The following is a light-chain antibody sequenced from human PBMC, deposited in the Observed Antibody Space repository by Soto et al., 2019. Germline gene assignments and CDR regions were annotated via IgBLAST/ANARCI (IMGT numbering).Light chain of an antibody. CDR3: QQRSNWPIT. CDR2: DAS. J-gene: IGKJ5*01. V-gene: IGKV3-11*01. Sequence: ETVMTLSPGTLSVSPGERATLSCRASQSVSSNLAWYQQKPGQAPRLLIYDASNRATGIPARFSGSGSGTDFTLTISSLEPEDFAVYYCQQRSNWPITFGQGTRLEIK. CDR1: QSVSSN.